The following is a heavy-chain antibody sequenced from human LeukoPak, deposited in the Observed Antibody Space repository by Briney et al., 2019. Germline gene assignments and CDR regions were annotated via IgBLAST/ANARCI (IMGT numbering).Heavy chain of an antibody. CDR1: GFTFNNYG. Sequence: GGSLRLSCAASGFTFNNYGMNWVRQAPGKGLEWVSYISSSGNTIYYADSVKGRLTISRDNAKNSLYLQMNSLSAEDTAVYYCARDCSGLDCYSYNFDYWGQGTLVTVSS. CDR2: ISSSGNTI. D-gene: IGHD2-15*01. J-gene: IGHJ4*02. V-gene: IGHV3-48*03. CDR3: ARDCSGLDCYSYNFDY.